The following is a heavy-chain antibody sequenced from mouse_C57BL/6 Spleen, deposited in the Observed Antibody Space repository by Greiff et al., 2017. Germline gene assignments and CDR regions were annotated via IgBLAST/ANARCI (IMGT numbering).Heavy chain of an antibody. J-gene: IGHJ4*01. CDR1: GYAFTNYL. V-gene: IGHV1-54*01. Sequence: QVQLKQSGAELVRPGTSVKVSCKASGYAFTNYLIEWVKQRPGQGLEWIGVINPGSGGTNYNEKFKGKATLTADKSSSTAYMQLSSLTSEDSAVYFCVRCSLLGRRAMDYWGQGTSVTVSS. CDR3: VRCSLLGRRAMDY. D-gene: IGHD4-1*01. CDR2: INPGSGGT.